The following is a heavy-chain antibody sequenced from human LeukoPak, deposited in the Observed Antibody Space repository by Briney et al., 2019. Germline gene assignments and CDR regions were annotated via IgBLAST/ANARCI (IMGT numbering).Heavy chain of an antibody. V-gene: IGHV3-23*01. J-gene: IGHJ4*02. D-gene: IGHD3-22*01. CDR1: GFTFSSYG. Sequence: GGSLRLSCAASGFTFSSYGMHWVRQAPGKGLEWVSAISGSGGTAYYADSVKGRFTISRDNSKNTLYLQMNSLRAEDTAVYYCAKKGYYDGSGYYMYYFDHWGQGTLVTVSS. CDR3: AKKGYYDGSGYYMYYFDH. CDR2: ISGSGGTA.